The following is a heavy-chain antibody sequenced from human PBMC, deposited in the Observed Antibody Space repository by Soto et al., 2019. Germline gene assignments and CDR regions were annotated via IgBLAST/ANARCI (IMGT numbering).Heavy chain of an antibody. J-gene: IGHJ5*02. Sequence: QVQLVPSGAEVKKPGASVKVSCKASGYTFPSYGISWVRQAPGQGLEWMGWISAYNGNTNYAQKLQGRVTMTTDTSTSTADMELRSLRSDDTAVYYCARDFYGDSLSNWFDPWGQGTLVTVSS. CDR2: ISAYNGNT. CDR1: GYTFPSYG. V-gene: IGHV1-18*01. CDR3: ARDFYGDSLSNWFDP. D-gene: IGHD4-17*01.